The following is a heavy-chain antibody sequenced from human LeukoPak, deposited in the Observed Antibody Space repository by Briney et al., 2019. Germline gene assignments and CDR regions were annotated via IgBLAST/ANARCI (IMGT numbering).Heavy chain of an antibody. Sequence: SETLSLTCTVSGGSISSSSYYWGWIRQPPGKGLEWIGSIYYSGSTYYNPSLKSRVTISVDTSKNQFSLKLSSVTAADTAVYYCARQYDSSGYSLPFDYWGLGTLVTVSS. V-gene: IGHV4-39*01. J-gene: IGHJ4*02. CDR3: ARQYDSSGYSLPFDY. CDR1: GGSISSSSYY. D-gene: IGHD3-22*01. CDR2: IYYSGST.